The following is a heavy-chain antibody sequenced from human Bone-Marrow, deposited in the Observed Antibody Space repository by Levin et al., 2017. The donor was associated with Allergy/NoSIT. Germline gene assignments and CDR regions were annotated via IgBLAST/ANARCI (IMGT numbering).Heavy chain of an antibody. CDR1: GFTFSGYA. Sequence: SCAASGFTFSGYALSWVRQAPGKGLEWVSSINSRGDDAYYADSVKGRFTISRDASKTTLFLEMNSLRVDDTAVYYCAKHSNFWSGPFDSWGQGTLVNVSS. CDR3: AKHSNFWSGPFDS. CDR2: INSRGDDA. J-gene: IGHJ4*02. D-gene: IGHD3-3*01. V-gene: IGHV3-23*01.